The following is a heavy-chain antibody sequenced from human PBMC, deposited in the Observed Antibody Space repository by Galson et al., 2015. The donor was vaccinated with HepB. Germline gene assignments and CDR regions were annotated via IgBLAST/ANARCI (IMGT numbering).Heavy chain of an antibody. J-gene: IGHJ6*02. CDR3: ARGGRSSSWYLQHYYYGMDV. CDR1: GYTFTSYG. CDR2: ISAYNGNT. D-gene: IGHD6-13*01. Sequence: SVKVSCKASGYTFTSYGISWVRQAPGQGLEWMGWISAYNGNTNYAQKLQGRVTMTTDTSTSTAYMELRSLRSDDTAVYYCARGGRSSSWYLQHYYYGMDVWGQGTTVTVSS. V-gene: IGHV1-18*04.